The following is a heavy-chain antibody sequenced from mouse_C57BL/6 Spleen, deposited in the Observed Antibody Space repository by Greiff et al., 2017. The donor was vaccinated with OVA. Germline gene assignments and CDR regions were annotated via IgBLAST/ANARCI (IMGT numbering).Heavy chain of an antibody. CDR1: GFTFSSYA. CDR3: ARDADYFDD. CDR2: ISDGGSYT. V-gene: IGHV5-4*01. J-gene: IGHJ2*01. Sequence: EVMLVESGGGLVKPGGSLKLSCAASGFTFSSYAMSWVRQTPEKRLEWVATISDGGSYTYYPDNVKGRFTISRDNAKNNLYLQMSHLKSEDTAMYYCARDADYFDDWGQGTTLTVSS.